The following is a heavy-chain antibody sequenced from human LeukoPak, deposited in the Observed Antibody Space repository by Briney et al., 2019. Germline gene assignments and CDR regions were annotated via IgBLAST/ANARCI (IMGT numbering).Heavy chain of an antibody. V-gene: IGHV4-31*11. CDR1: GFSISSASYS. Sequence: SETLSLTCAVSGFSISSASYSWSWIRQHPGKGLEWIGYIYYSGSTYYNPSLKSRVTISVDTSKNQFSLKLSSVTAADTAVYYCARGYCSSTSCWSSRYYFDYWGQGTLVTVSS. J-gene: IGHJ4*02. CDR2: IYYSGST. CDR3: ARGYCSSTSCWSSRYYFDY. D-gene: IGHD2-2*01.